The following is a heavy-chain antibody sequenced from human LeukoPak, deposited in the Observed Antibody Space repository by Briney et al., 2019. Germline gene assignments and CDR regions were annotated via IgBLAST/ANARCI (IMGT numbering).Heavy chain of an antibody. CDR2: IYYSGST. Sequence: YPSETLSLTCTVSGGSISSSSYYWGWIRQPPGKGLEWIGSIYYSGSTYYNPSLKSRVTISVDTSKNQFSLKLSSVTAADTAVYYCARDRTGITFGGVIAHFDYWGQGTLVTVSS. D-gene: IGHD3-16*02. J-gene: IGHJ4*02. V-gene: IGHV4-39*02. CDR1: GGSISSSSYY. CDR3: ARDRTGITFGGVIAHFDY.